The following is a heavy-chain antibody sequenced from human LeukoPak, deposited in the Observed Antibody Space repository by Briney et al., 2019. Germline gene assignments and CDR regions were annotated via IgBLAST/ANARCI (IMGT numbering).Heavy chain of an antibody. Sequence: GGSLGLSCAASGFTFSSYAMSWVRQAPGKGLEWVSYISSSSSTIYYADSVKGRFTISRDNAKNSLYLQMNSLRAEDTAVYYCARVGCSSTSCYTDLDYWGQGTLVTVSS. V-gene: IGHV3-48*01. CDR1: GFTFSSYA. J-gene: IGHJ4*02. D-gene: IGHD2-2*02. CDR2: ISSSSSTI. CDR3: ARVGCSSTSCYTDLDY.